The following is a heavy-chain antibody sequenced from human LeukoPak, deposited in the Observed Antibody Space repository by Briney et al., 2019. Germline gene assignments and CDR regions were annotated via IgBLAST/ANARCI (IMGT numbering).Heavy chain of an antibody. D-gene: IGHD4-17*01. CDR1: GGSFSSYY. Sequence: SETLSLTCAVYGGSFSSYYWSWIRQPPGKGLEWIGEINHSGSTNYNPSLKSRITISVDTSKKQFSLKLTSVTAADTAVYYCARALTTPTHWGQGTLVTVSS. V-gene: IGHV4-34*01. CDR2: INHSGST. CDR3: ARALTTPTH. J-gene: IGHJ1*01.